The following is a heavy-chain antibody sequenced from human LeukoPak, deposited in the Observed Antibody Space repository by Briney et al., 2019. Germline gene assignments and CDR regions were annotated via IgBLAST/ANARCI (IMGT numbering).Heavy chain of an antibody. Sequence: PGGSLRLSCVDSGFTFSSYGMHWVRQAPGKGLEWVAVISYDGTNKYYADSVKGRFTISRDNSKNTAYLLMNSLKTEDTAVYYCASPQAGSYAYWGQGTLVTVSS. CDR3: ASPQAGSYAY. CDR1: GFTFSSYG. J-gene: IGHJ4*02. CDR2: ISYDGTNK. D-gene: IGHD1-26*01. V-gene: IGHV3-30*03.